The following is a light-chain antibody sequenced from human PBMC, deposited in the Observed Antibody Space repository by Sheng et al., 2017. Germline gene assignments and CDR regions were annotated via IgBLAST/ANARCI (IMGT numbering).Light chain of an antibody. Sequence: NFMLTQPHSVSESPGKTLTISCTRSSGRIDSNYVQWYQQRPGSSPTTVIYEDIQRPSRVPDRFSGSIDRSSNSASLTISGLKPEDEGDYYCQSYDSSNLVIFGGGTRLTVL. J-gene: IGLJ2*01. V-gene: IGLV6-57*01. CDR1: SGRIDSNY. CDR3: QSYDSSNLVI. CDR2: EDI.